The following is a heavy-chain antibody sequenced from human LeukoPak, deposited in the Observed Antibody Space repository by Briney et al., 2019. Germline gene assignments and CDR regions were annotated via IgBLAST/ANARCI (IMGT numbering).Heavy chain of an antibody. CDR2: INPNSGGT. CDR1: GYTFTGYY. Sequence: GASVKASCKASGYTFTGYYMHWVRQAPGQGLEWMGWINPNSGGTNYAQKFQGWVTMTRDTSISTAYMELSRLRSDDTAVYYCARGNYGSGSYHHLYYYYGMDVWGQGTTVTVSS. J-gene: IGHJ6*02. D-gene: IGHD3-10*01. V-gene: IGHV1-2*04. CDR3: ARGNYGSGSYHHLYYYYGMDV.